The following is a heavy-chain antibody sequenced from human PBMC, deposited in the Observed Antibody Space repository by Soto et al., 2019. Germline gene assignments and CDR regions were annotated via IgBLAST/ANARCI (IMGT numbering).Heavy chain of an antibody. V-gene: IGHV4-4*02. Sequence: QVQLQESGPGLVKPSGTLSLTCAVSGGSTSSSNWWGWVRQPPGKGLGWMAEIYHSGSSNYNPALKCRGTISVDTSKNQFSLKVSAVTAADTAVYYCERVGAYGDHEGWFDPWGQGSLFTVSS. CDR3: ERVGAYGDHEGWFDP. CDR1: GGSTSSSNW. J-gene: IGHJ5*02. D-gene: IGHD4-17*01. CDR2: IYHSGSS.